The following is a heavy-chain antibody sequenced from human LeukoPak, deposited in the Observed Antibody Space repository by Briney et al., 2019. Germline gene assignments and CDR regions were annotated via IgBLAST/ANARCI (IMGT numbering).Heavy chain of an antibody. CDR2: INPNSGGT. CDR3: ASIAVAGTTSLNWFDP. Sequence: GASVKVSCKASGYTFTGYYMHWVRQAPGQGLEWMGWINPNSGGTNYAQKFQGRVTMTRDTSISTAYMELSRLRSDDTAVYYCASIAVAGTTSLNWFDPWGQGTLVTVSS. J-gene: IGHJ5*02. CDR1: GYTFTGYY. V-gene: IGHV1-2*02. D-gene: IGHD6-19*01.